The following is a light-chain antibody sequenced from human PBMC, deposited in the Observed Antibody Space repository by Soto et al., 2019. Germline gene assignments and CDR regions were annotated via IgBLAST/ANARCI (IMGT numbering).Light chain of an antibody. Sequence: QAVVTQPPSVSGAPGQRITISCTGSSSNIGAGYDVHWYQQLPGAAPKLLIYGNINRPSGVPDRFSASKSGTSASLAITGLQAEDEADYYCQSYDSSLSGVVFGGGTKVTVL. CDR1: SSNIGAGYD. CDR3: QSYDSSLSGVV. J-gene: IGLJ2*01. V-gene: IGLV1-40*01. CDR2: GNI.